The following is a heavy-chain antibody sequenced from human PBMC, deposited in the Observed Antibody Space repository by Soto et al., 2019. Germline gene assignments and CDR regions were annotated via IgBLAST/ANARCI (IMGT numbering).Heavy chain of an antibody. CDR2: IYSGGST. V-gene: IGHV3-66*01. CDR3: ARDRKSSTWYYFDY. D-gene: IGHD6-13*01. J-gene: IGHJ4*02. CDR1: GFTVSSNY. Sequence: GGSLRLSCAASGFTVSSNYMSWVRQAPGKGLEWVSVIYSGGSTYYADSVKGRFTISRDNSKNTLYLQMNSLRAEDTAVYYCARDRKSSTWYYFDYWGQGILVTVSS.